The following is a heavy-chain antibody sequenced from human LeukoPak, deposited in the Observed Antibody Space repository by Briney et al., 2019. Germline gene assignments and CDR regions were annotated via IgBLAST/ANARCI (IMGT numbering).Heavy chain of an antibody. Sequence: QAGGFLRLSCAASGFTFSDHFLDWVRQAPGKGLEWVGRTRNKANSYITEYAASVKGRFTISRDDSKNSLYLQMSSLKTDDTAMYYCASIRGTFGYWGQGTLVTVSS. J-gene: IGHJ4*02. CDR2: TRNKANSYIT. D-gene: IGHD1-26*01. V-gene: IGHV3-72*01. CDR1: GFTFSDHF. CDR3: ASIRGTFGY.